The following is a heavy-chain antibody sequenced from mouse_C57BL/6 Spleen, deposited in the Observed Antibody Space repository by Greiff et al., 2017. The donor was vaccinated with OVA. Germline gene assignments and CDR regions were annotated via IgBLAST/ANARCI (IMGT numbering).Heavy chain of an antibody. D-gene: IGHD1-1*01. CDR2: IRLKSDNYAT. J-gene: IGHJ2*01. CDR1: GFPFSNSW. V-gene: IGHV6-3*01. CDR3: TVSSYYGSSCDY. Sequence: VQVVESGGGLVQPGGSMKLSCVASGFPFSNSWMNWVRQSPEKGLEWVAQIRLKSDNYATHYAESVKGRFTISRDDSKSSVYLQMNNLRAEDTGIYYCTVSSYYGSSCDYWGQGTTLTVSS.